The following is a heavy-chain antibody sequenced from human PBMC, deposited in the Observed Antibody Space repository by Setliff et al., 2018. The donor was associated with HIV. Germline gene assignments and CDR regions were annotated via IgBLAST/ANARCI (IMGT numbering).Heavy chain of an antibody. V-gene: IGHV1-69*13. J-gene: IGHJ6*02. D-gene: IGHD6-19*01. CDR2: IIPFFHSQ. CDR1: GGTFSNYA. Sequence: SVKVSCKAFGGTFSNYAFSWVREAPGQGLEWMGGIIPFFHSQSYAQRFRGRLTITADEFTTTAYMELGSLTPEDTAIYFCATRPVAGNIWKAHYYGMDVWGQGTTVTVSS. CDR3: ATRPVAGNIWKAHYYGMDV.